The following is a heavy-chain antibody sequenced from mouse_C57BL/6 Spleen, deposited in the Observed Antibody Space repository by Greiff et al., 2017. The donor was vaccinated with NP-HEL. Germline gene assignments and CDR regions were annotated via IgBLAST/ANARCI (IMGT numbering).Heavy chain of an antibody. J-gene: IGHJ2*01. D-gene: IGHD2-3*01. CDR1: GYSITSGYY. CDR3: AIYDGYYDYFDY. V-gene: IGHV3-6*01. Sequence: ESGPGLVKPSQSLSLTCSVTGYSITSGYYWNWIRQFPGNKLEWMGYISYDGSNNYNPSLKNRISITRDTSKNQFFLKLNSVTTEDTATYYCAIYDGYYDYFDYWGQGTTLTVSS. CDR2: ISYDGSN.